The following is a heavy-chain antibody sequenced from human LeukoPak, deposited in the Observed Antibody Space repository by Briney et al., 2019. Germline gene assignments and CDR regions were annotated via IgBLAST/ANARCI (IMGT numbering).Heavy chain of an antibody. CDR2: IWYDGSNK. V-gene: IGHV3-33*08. CDR1: GFTFSSYA. CDR3: AREGGYNAPFDY. Sequence: GGSLRLSCAASGFTFSSYAMHWVRQAPGKGLEWVAVIWYDGSNKYYADSVKGRFTISRDNSKNTLYLQMNSLRAEDTAVYYCAREGGYNAPFDYWGQGTLVTVSS. D-gene: IGHD5-24*01. J-gene: IGHJ4*02.